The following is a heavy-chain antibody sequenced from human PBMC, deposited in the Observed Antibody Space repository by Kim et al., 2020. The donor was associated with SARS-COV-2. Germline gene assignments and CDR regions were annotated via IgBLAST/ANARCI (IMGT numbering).Heavy chain of an antibody. D-gene: IGHD5-18*01. CDR1: GFTVSSNY. CDR2: IYSGGST. CDR3: ARDSGTAMGHYYGMDV. V-gene: IGHV3-53*04. J-gene: IGHJ6*02. Sequence: GGSLRLSCAASGFTVSSNYMSWVRQAPGKGLEWVSVIYSGGSTYYADSVKGRFTISRHNSKNTLYLQMNSLRAEDTAVYYCARDSGTAMGHYYGMDVWGQGTTVTVSS.